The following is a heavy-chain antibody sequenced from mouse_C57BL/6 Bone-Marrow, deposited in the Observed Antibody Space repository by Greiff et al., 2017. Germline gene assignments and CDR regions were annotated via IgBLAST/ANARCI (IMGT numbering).Heavy chain of an antibody. CDR1: GYTFTDYY. V-gene: IGHV1-19*01. CDR3: ARGEYGMDY. J-gene: IGHJ4*01. Sequence: EVKVVESGPVLVKPGASVKMSCKASGYTFTDYYMNWVKQSHGKSLEWIGVINPYNGGTSYNQKFKGKATLTVDKSSSTAYMELNSLTSEDSAVYYCARGEYGMDYWGQGTSVTVSS. CDR2: INPYNGGT.